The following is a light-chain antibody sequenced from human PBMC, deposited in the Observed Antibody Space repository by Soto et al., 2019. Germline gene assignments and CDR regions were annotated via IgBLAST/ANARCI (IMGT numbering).Light chain of an antibody. V-gene: IGKV3-20*01. J-gene: IGKJ1*01. Sequence: EIVLTQSPGTLSLSPGEGATLSCRASQSVSSSYIAWYQQRPGQTPSLLIYGASTRATGIPDRFSGSGSGTDFTLTISRLEPEDFAVYYCQQYGSSGTFGQGTKVDI. CDR3: QQYGSSGT. CDR1: QSVSSSY. CDR2: GAS.